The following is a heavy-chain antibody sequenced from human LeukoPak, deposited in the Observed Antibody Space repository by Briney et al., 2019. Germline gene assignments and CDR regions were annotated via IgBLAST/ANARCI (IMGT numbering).Heavy chain of an antibody. CDR3: AGLTIFGVVNPYYFDY. Sequence: SETLSLTCAVYGGSFSGYYWSWIRQPPGKGLEWIGEINHSGSTIYNPSLKSRVTISVDTSKNQFSLKLSSVTAADTAVYYCAGLTIFGVVNPYYFDYWGQGTLVTVSS. CDR1: GGSFSGYY. CDR2: INHSGST. V-gene: IGHV4-34*01. J-gene: IGHJ4*02. D-gene: IGHD3-3*01.